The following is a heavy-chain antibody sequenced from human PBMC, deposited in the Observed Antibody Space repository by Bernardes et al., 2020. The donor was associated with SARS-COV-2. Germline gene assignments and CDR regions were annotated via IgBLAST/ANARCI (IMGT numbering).Heavy chain of an antibody. CDR1: GFTFNSHA. Sequence: GGSLRLSCAASGFTFNSHAMNWVRQAPGKGLEWVSYVSSTGTYMDYADSVKGRFTISRDNAKNSLSLQMNSLTADDTAVYYCARDLGPTVVTGTFDNWGQGTLVTVSS. CDR3: ARDLGPTVVTGTFDN. CDR2: VSSTGTYM. J-gene: IGHJ4*02. D-gene: IGHD2-2*01. V-gene: IGHV3-21*01.